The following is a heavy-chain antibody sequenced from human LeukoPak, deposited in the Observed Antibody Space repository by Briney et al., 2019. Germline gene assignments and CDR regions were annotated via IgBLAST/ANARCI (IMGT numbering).Heavy chain of an antibody. V-gene: IGHV4-34*01. J-gene: IGHJ4*02. CDR1: GGSFSGYY. CDR3: ATSAGRYGSVRGGYFDY. CDR2: INHSGST. D-gene: IGHD3-10*01. Sequence: SETLSLTCAVYGGSFSGYYWSWIRQPPGKGLEWIGEINHSGSTNYNPSLKSRVTISVDTSKNQFSLKLSSVTAADTAVYYCATSAGRYGSVRGGYFDYWGQGTLVTVSS.